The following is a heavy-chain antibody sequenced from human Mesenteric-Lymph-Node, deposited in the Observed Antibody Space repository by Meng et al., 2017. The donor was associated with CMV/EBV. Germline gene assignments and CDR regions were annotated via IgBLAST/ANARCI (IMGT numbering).Heavy chain of an antibody. Sequence: SETLSLTCTVSGGSISSYYWNWIRQPPGKGLEWIGYIYYSGSTNYNPSLKSRVTISVDTSKNQFSLKLSSVTAADTAVYYCARYDNANGMDVWGQGTTVTVSS. CDR1: GGSISSYY. D-gene: IGHD3-16*01. CDR2: IYYSGST. CDR3: ARYDNANGMDV. V-gene: IGHV4-59*01. J-gene: IGHJ6*02.